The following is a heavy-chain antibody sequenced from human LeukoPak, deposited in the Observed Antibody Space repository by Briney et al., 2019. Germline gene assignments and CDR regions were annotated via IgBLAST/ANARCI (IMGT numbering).Heavy chain of an antibody. CDR3: ARGRTFDN. CDR1: GDSISGGGAY. V-gene: IGHV4-31*03. Sequence: PSETLSLTCSVSGDSISGGGAYWSWIRQFPGKGLEWIGYISYRGSTYYNPSLKSRVSISQDTSKNQFSLRLSSVTAADTAVYYCARGRTFDNWGQGTLVTVSS. J-gene: IGHJ4*02. CDR2: ISYRGST.